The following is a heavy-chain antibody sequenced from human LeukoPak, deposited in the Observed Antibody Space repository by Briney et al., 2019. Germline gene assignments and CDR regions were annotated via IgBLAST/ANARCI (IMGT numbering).Heavy chain of an antibody. CDR1: GFTFTSYS. CDR2: ISGGGGST. Sequence: PGGSLRLSCAASGFTFTSYSMNWVRQAPGKGLEWVSTISGGGGSTYYADSVKGRFTISRDNSKNTLYLQMNSLRAEDTAVYYCASGTAVAGRSAAFDYWGQGTLVTVSS. V-gene: IGHV3-23*01. J-gene: IGHJ4*02. CDR3: ASGTAVAGRSAAFDY. D-gene: IGHD6-19*01.